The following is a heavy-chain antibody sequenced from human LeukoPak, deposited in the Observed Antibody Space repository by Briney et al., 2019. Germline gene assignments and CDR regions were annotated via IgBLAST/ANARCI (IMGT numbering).Heavy chain of an antibody. CDR3: ARDYKYAFDN. V-gene: IGHV3-11*04. Sequence: GGSLRLSCAASGFTFSDYYMSWFRQGPGKGLEWVSYITTGGSTMYYADSVKGRFTISGDKAKNSLYLQMNSLRVEDTAVYYCARDYKYAFDNWGQGTLVTVSS. CDR2: ITTGGSTM. D-gene: IGHD5-24*01. J-gene: IGHJ4*02. CDR1: GFTFSDYY.